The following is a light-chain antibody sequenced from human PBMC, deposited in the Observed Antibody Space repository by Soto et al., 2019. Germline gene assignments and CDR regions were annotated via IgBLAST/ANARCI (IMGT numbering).Light chain of an antibody. CDR1: QTISSW. J-gene: IGKJ1*01. V-gene: IGKV1-5*03. CDR3: QHYNSYSEA. Sequence: DMQMTQSPSTLYASVGDRVAITCRASQTISSWLAWYQQKPGKAPKLLIYKASTLKSGVPSRFSGSGSGTEFTLTISSLQPDDFATYYCQHYNSYSEAFGQGTKVDTK. CDR2: KAS.